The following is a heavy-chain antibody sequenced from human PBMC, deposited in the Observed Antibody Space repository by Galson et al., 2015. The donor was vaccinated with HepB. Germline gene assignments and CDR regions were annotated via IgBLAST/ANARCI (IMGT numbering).Heavy chain of an antibody. CDR2: FDPEDGVA. CDR1: GYTLSEIS. J-gene: IGHJ4*02. Sequence: SVKVSCKASGYTLSEISMHWVRQAPGEGLEWMGGFDPEDGVAVYAQNFQGRVTMTEDTSTDTAYMELSSLRSADTAVYYCATGGDIDDILTGKCWGQGTLVAVSS. V-gene: IGHV1-24*01. CDR3: ATGGDIDDILTGKC. D-gene: IGHD3-9*01.